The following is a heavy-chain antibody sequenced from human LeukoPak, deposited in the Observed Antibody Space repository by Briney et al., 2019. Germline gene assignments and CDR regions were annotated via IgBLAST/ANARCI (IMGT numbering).Heavy chain of an antibody. CDR1: GGSISSYY. CDR2: IYYSVST. J-gene: IGHJ6*03. V-gene: IGHV4-59*01. CDR3: ARGRVSSSTWYSTYYYYFYMDV. D-gene: IGHD1-1*01. Sequence: SETLSLTCTVPGGSISSYYWSWIRQPPGKGLEWIGYIYYSVSTNYNTSLKSRVTISVHTTKNLFSLRLRSVTAADTAVYFFARGRVSSSTWYSTYYYYFYMDVWGKGTTVTVSS.